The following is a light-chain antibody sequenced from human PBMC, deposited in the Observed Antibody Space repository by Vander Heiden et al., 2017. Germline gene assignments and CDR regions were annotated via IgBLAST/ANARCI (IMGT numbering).Light chain of an antibody. Sequence: QTVVTQEPSLTVSPGATVTLTCASNTGVVTSGYYPNWFQQKPGQVPRALIYSTNNKHSWTPARFSGSLLGGKAALTLSGVQPEDEADYYCVLYYGGAWVFGGGTKLTVL. CDR3: VLYYGGAWV. V-gene: IGLV7-43*01. CDR1: TGVVTSGYY. J-gene: IGLJ3*02. CDR2: STN.